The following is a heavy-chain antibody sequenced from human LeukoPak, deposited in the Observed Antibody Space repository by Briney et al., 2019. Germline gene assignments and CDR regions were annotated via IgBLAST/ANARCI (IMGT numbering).Heavy chain of an antibody. CDR1: GFTLGDFA. CDR2: IRRQEYGRSP. V-gene: IGHV3-49*04. J-gene: IGHJ2*01. Sequence: GRSLRLSCTASGFTLGDFAMTWVRQAPGKGLEWLGYIRRQEYGRSPVYAPSVAGRFTFSRDDSNNIAYLHLTRLKTEDSAIYYCTRDQDYSANRGFYSFWHYDLWGRGTLVTVSS. CDR3: TRDQDYSANRGFYSFWHYDL. D-gene: IGHD3-22*01.